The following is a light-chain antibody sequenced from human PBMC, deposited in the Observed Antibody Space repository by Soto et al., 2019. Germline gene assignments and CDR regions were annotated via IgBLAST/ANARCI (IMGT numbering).Light chain of an antibody. J-gene: IGKJ4*01. V-gene: IGKV1-27*01. CDR2: AAS. CDR3: QHYNNWLGT. Sequence: DIQMTQSPSSGSASVGDRVTITCRASQGISNYLAWYQQKPGKVPKLLIYAASTLQSGVPSRFSGSGSGTEFTLTISSLQSEDFAVYYCQHYNNWLGTFGGGTKVDIK. CDR1: QGISNY.